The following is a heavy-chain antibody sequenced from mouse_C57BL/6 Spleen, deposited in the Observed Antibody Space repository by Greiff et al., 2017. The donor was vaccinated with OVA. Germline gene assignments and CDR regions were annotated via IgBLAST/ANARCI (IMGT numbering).Heavy chain of an antibody. CDR1: GHPFTSHW. J-gene: IGHJ3*01. D-gene: IGHD2-3*01. V-gene: IGHV1-72*01. CDR3: AREGIYDGSPWFAY. CDR2: IDPNSGGT. Sequence: QVQLQQPGAELVKPGASVKLSCKASGHPFTSHWMHRVKQRPGRGLGWIGRIDPNSGGTKYNEKFKSKATLTVDKPSSTAYMQLSSLTSEDSAVYYCAREGIYDGSPWFAYWGQGTLVTVSA.